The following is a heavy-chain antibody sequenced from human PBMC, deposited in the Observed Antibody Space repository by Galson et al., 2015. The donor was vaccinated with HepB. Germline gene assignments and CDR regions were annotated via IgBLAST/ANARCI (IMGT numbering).Heavy chain of an antibody. CDR2: IYYTGIT. Sequence: TLSLTCTVSGGSISRGGYYWSWMRLLPERGLEWIGLIYYTGITYYNPSLKSRVHISIDTSKNQFSLSLSSVTAADTAVYYCARDQGDYSPPDAFDIWGQGTMVTVSS. CDR3: ARDQGDYSPPDAFDI. V-gene: IGHV4-31*03. CDR1: GGSISRGGYY. D-gene: IGHD4-11*01. J-gene: IGHJ3*02.